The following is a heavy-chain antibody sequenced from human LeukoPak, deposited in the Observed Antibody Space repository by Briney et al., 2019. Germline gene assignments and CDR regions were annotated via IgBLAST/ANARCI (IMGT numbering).Heavy chain of an antibody. CDR3: ARQLGYCSGGSCSFYFDH. CDR1: GGSISSSGYY. D-gene: IGHD2-15*01. V-gene: IGHV4-39*01. J-gene: IGHJ4*02. CDR2: IYYSGST. Sequence: SETLSLTCTVSGGSISSSGYYWGWIRQPPGKGLQWIGTIYYSGSTYYSPSLKSRVTISVDTSKNQFSLKLSSVTAADKAVYYCARQLGYCSGGSCSFYFDHWGQGTLVTVSS.